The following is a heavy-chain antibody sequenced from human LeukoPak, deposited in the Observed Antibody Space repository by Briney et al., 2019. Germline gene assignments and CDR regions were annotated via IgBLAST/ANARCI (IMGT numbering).Heavy chain of an antibody. D-gene: IGHD3-9*01. J-gene: IGHJ6*03. Sequence: SETLSLTCAVYGGSSSGYYWSWIRQPPGKGLEWIAEINHSGRTNFNPSLRGRVTVYVDTSKNQFSLKLSSVTAADTAVYYCARGGGNLLPYFDPKYYYYMDVWGKGTTVTVSS. CDR2: INHSGRT. CDR3: ARGGGNLLPYFDPKYYYYMDV. V-gene: IGHV4-34*01. CDR1: GGSSSGYY.